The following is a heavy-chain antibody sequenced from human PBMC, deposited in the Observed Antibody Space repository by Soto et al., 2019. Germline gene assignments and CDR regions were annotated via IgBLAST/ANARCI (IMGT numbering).Heavy chain of an antibody. D-gene: IGHD6-13*01. CDR2: IIPVFGTP. Sequence: QVQLEQSGSEVKKSGSSVKVSCKASGYSFSSHAITWVRQAPGQGLEWMGGIIPVFGTPSYAQKFQGRVTISAEKSTNTSYLELRSLRYEDTAVYYCARGGALSTSWYWGDGLDSWGQGTQVTVSS. CDR3: ARGGALSTSWYWGDGLDS. J-gene: IGHJ4*02. CDR1: GYSFSSHA. V-gene: IGHV1-69*06.